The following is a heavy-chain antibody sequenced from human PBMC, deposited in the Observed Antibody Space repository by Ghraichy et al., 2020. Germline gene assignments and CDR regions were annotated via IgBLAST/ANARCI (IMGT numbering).Heavy chain of an antibody. J-gene: IGHJ2*01. Sequence: SQTLSLTCAVYGGSFSGYYWSWIRQPPGKGLEWIREINHSGSTNYNPSLKSRVTISVDTSKNQFSLKLSSVTAADTAVYYCARIRSYCSGGSCYPMFPKNWYFDLWGRGTLVTVSS. V-gene: IGHV4-34*01. CDR3: ARIRSYCSGGSCYPMFPKNWYFDL. CDR1: GGSFSGYY. CDR2: INHSGST. D-gene: IGHD2-15*01.